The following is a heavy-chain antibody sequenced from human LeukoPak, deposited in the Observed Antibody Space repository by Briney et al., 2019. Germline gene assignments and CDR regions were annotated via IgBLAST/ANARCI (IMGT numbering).Heavy chain of an antibody. CDR3: ARGSVLWFGELLTYYYYGMDV. D-gene: IGHD3-10*01. J-gene: IGHJ6*02. CDR2: INSDGSST. V-gene: IGHV3-74*01. CDR1: GFTSSSYW. Sequence: GGSLRLSCAASGFTSSSYWMHWVRQAPGKGLVWVSRINSDGSSTSYADSVKGRFTISRDNAKNTLYLQMNSLRAEDTAVYYCARGSVLWFGELLTYYYYGMDVWGQGTTVTVSS.